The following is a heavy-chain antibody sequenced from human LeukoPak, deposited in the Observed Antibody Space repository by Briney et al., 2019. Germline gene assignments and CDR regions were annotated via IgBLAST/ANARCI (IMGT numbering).Heavy chain of an antibody. V-gene: IGHV3-21*01. J-gene: IGHJ3*02. CDR2: IDSSSSYI. Sequence: PGGSLRLSCAASGFTFSSYSINWVRQAPGKGLEWVSSIDSSSSYIYYADSVKGRFTISRDNAKNSLFLQMNSLRVEYTAVYYCARPGITGTMGYGAFDIWGQGTRVTVSS. D-gene: IGHD1-7*01. CDR3: ARPGITGTMGYGAFDI. CDR1: GFTFSSYS.